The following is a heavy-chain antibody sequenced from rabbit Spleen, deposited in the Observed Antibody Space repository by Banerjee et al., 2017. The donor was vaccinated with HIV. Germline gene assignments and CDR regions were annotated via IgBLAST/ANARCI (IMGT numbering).Heavy chain of an antibody. Sequence: QSLEESGGDLVKPGASLTLTCTASGFSFSSSYWICWVRQAPGKGLEWIGCIYTGSGSIYYASWAKGRFTISKTSSTTVTLQMTSLTAPDTALYFCARGSSNIYWAFDLWGPGTLVTVS. CDR2: IYTGSGSI. V-gene: IGHV1S40*01. D-gene: IGHD8-1*01. CDR3: ARGSSNIYWAFDL. CDR1: GFSFSSSYW. J-gene: IGHJ2*01.